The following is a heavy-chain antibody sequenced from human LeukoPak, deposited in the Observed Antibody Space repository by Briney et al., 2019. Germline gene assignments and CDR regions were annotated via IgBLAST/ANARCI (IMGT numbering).Heavy chain of an antibody. Sequence: GGSLRLSCAASGFTFDDYAMHWVRQAPGKGLEWVSGISWNSGSIGYADSVKGRFTISRDNAKNSLYLQMNSLRAEDTALYYCAKDWGVREYYFDYWGQGTLVTVSS. CDR2: ISWNSGSI. J-gene: IGHJ4*02. CDR3: AKDWGVREYYFDY. V-gene: IGHV3-9*01. CDR1: GFTFDDYA. D-gene: IGHD3-10*01.